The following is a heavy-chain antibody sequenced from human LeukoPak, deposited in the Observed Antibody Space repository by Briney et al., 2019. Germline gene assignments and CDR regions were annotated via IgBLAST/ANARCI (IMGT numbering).Heavy chain of an antibody. V-gene: IGHV4-59*01. J-gene: IGHJ4*02. CDR3: AKDGDSSGWFDY. CDR1: GGSISSYY. Sequence: SETLSLTCAVSGGSISSYYWSWIRQPPGKGLEWIGYIYYSGSTNYNPSLKSRVTISVDTSKNQFSLKLSSVTAADTAVYYCAKDGDSSGWFDYWGQGTLVTVSS. CDR2: IYYSGST. D-gene: IGHD6-19*01.